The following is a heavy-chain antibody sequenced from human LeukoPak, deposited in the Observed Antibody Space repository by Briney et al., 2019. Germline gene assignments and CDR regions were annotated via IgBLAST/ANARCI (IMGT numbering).Heavy chain of an antibody. J-gene: IGHJ4*02. CDR1: GGSFSGYY. CDR2: INHSGST. CDR3: ARVPAVAGQYYFDY. Sequence: SETLSLTCAVYGGSFSGYYWSWIRQPPGKGLEWIGEINHSGSTNYNPSLKSRVTISVDTSKNQFSLQLSSVTAADTAVYYCARVPAVAGQYYFDYWGQETLDTVS. D-gene: IGHD6-19*01. V-gene: IGHV4-34*01.